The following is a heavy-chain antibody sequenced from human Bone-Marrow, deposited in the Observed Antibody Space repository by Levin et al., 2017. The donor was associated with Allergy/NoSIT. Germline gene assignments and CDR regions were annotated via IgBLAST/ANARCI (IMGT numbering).Heavy chain of an antibody. V-gene: IGHV3-74*01. Sequence: LSLTCAASGFPFSTYWMHWVRQAPGKGLVWVSRISSDGRTTTYADSVKGRFTISRDNAKNTLFLQLNSLRVEDTAVYYCATGFDFGDFEYWGQGTLVTVSS. CDR3: ATGFDFGDFEY. CDR2: ISSDGRTT. CDR1: GFPFSTYW. J-gene: IGHJ4*02. D-gene: IGHD4-17*01.